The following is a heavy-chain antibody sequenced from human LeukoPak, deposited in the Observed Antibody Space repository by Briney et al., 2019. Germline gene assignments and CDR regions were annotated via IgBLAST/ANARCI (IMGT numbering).Heavy chain of an antibody. CDR1: GFTFSSYA. D-gene: IGHD6-19*01. CDR2: ISGSGGST. Sequence: SGGSLRLSCAASGFTFSSYAMSWVRQAPGKGLEWVSAISGSGGSTYYADSVKGRFTISRDNSRNTLYLQMNSLRAEDTAVYYCARDAARYGSGWYYDFWGQGTLVTVSS. CDR3: ARDAARYGSGWYYDF. J-gene: IGHJ4*02. V-gene: IGHV3-23*01.